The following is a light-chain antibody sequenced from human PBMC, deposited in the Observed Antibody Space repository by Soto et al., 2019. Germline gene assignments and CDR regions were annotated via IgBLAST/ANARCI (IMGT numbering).Light chain of an antibody. CDR1: SSDVGSYNR. J-gene: IGLJ1*01. CDR3: SSYISSSTFV. Sequence: QSVLTQPPSVSGSPGQSVTISCTGTSSDVGSYNRVSWYQQPPGTAPKLMIYEVSTRPSGVPDRFSGSKSGNTASLTISGLQAEDEADYYCSSYISSSTFVFGTGTKVTVL. CDR2: EVS. V-gene: IGLV2-18*02.